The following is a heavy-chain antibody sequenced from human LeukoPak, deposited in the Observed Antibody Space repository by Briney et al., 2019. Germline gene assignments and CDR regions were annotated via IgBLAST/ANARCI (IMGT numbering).Heavy chain of an antibody. Sequence: GGSLRLSCAASGFTFSTYVVNWVRQAPGKGLEWVSAISGSGGSTNYADSVKGRFTISRDNSKSTLYPQMNSLRAEDTAVYYCAKRITIFGVSGGLYYYYGMDVWGQGTTVTVSS. D-gene: IGHD3-3*01. J-gene: IGHJ6*02. CDR1: GFTFSTYV. CDR3: AKRITIFGVSGGLYYYYGMDV. V-gene: IGHV3-23*01. CDR2: ISGSGGST.